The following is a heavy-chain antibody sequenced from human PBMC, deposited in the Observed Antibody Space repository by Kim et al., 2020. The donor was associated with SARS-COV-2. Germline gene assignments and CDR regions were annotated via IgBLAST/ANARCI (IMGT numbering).Heavy chain of an antibody. V-gene: IGHV4-34*01. Sequence: SETLSLTCAVYGGSFSGYYWSWIRQPPGKGLEWIGEINHSGSTNYNPSLKSRVTISVDTSKNQFSLKLSSVTAADTAVYYCARFYGDYFSVGYYFDYWGQGTLVSDTS. CDR3: ARFYGDYFSVGYYFDY. CDR1: GGSFSGYY. J-gene: IGHJ4*02. CDR2: INHSGST. D-gene: IGHD4-17*01.